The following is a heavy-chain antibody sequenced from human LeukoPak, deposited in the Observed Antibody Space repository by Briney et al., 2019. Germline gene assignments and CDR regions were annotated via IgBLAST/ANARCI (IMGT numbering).Heavy chain of an antibody. Sequence: PGGSLRLSCTASGFTLTTYTMNWVRQAPGKGLEWVAYIGSSRSTIYYADSVKGRFTISRDNAKNSLYLQMNSLRAEDTAVYYCAELGITMIGGVWGKGTTVTISS. CDR3: AELGITMIGGV. CDR2: IGSSRSTI. V-gene: IGHV3-48*04. CDR1: GFTLTTYT. D-gene: IGHD3-10*02. J-gene: IGHJ6*04.